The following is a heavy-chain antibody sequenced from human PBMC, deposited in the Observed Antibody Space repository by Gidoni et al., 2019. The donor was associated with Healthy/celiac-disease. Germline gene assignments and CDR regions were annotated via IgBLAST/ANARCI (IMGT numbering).Heavy chain of an antibody. D-gene: IGHD4-4*01. CDR3: ARHDYSNYLGELFDY. CDR2: IYYRGST. Sequence: QLQLQESGPGLVKPSEPLSLTCTVSGGSISSSSYYWGWIRQPPGKGLEWIGSIYYRGSTYYNPSLKSRVTISVDTSKNQFSLKLSSVTAADTAVYYCARHDYSNYLGELFDYWGQGTLVTVSS. CDR1: GGSISSSSYY. J-gene: IGHJ4*02. V-gene: IGHV4-39*01.